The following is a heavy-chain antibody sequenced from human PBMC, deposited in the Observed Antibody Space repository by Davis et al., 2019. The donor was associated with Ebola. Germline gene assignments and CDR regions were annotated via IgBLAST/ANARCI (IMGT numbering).Heavy chain of an antibody. CDR3: ARQDPTYYYDSSGYSTRPDAFDI. CDR2: IYYSGST. CDR1: GGSISSYY. V-gene: IGHV4-59*08. D-gene: IGHD3-22*01. J-gene: IGHJ3*02. Sequence: SETLSLTCTVSGGSISSYYWSWIRQPPGKGLEWIGYIYYSGSTNYNPSLKSRVTISVDTSKNQFSLKLSSVTAADTAVYYCARQDPTYYYDSSGYSTRPDAFDIWGQGTMVTVSS.